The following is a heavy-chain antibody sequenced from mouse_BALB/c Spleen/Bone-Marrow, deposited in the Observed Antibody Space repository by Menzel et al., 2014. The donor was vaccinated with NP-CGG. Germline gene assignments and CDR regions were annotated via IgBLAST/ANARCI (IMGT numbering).Heavy chain of an antibody. J-gene: IGHJ4*01. CDR2: IRNKAYGYTT. CDR3: ARFPMDY. CDR1: GLTFTDYY. V-gene: IGHV7-3*02. Sequence: EVQLVESGGGLVQPGGSLRLSCTTSGLTFTDYYMSWVRQPPGKALEWLAFIRNKAYGYTTEYNASVRGRFTISRDNSQSILYLQMNTLRAEDSATYYCARFPMDYWGQGTSVTVSS.